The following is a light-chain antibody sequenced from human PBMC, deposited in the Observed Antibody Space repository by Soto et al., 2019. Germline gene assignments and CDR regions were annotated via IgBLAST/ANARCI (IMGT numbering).Light chain of an antibody. Sequence: EIVLTQSPGTLSLSPGERATLSCRASQSVSSSYLAWYQQKPGQAPRLLIYGASSRATGIPDRFNGSGSGTDFTLTISRLEPEDFAVYYCHQYSSSTKTFGQGTK. CDR1: QSVSSSY. V-gene: IGKV3-20*01. J-gene: IGKJ1*01. CDR3: HQYSSSTKT. CDR2: GAS.